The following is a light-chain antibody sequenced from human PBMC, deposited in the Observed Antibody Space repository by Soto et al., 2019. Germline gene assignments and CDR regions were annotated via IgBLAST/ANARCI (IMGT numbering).Light chain of an antibody. J-gene: IGKJ1*01. CDR3: QQYDSYSWT. Sequence: DIQMTQSPSTLSASVGDRVTITCRASQTISSWLAWYQQLPGKAPKLLIYDAYTLETGVPSRFSGSGSGTDFTLTISSLQADYFATYYCQQYDSYSWTFGQGTKVEV. V-gene: IGKV1-5*01. CDR1: QTISSW. CDR2: DAY.